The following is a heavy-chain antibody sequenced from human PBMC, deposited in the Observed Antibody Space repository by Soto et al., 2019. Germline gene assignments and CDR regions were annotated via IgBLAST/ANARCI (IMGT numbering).Heavy chain of an antibody. Sequence: GASVKVSCKASGYTFTGYYMHWVRQAPGQGLEWMGWINPNSGGTNYAQKFQGWVTMTRDTSISTAYMELSRLRSDDTAVYYCARGYDFWSGYHYGMDVWGQGTTVTVSS. CDR2: INPNSGGT. CDR3: ARGYDFWSGYHYGMDV. D-gene: IGHD3-3*01. CDR1: GYTFTGYY. J-gene: IGHJ6*02. V-gene: IGHV1-2*04.